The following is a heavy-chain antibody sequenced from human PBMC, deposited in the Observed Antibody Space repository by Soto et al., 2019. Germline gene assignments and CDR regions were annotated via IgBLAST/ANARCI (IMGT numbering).Heavy chain of an antibody. J-gene: IGHJ4*02. CDR2: ISWNSGSI. CDR3: AKDNGDGYQIDY. Sequence: EVQLVESGGGLVQPGRSLRLSCAASGFTFDDYAMHWVRQAPGKGLEWVSGISWNSGSIGYPDSVKGRFTISRDKAKNSLYLQMNSLRAEDTALYSCAKDNGDGYQIDYWGQGTLVTVSS. CDR1: GFTFDDYA. V-gene: IGHV3-9*01. D-gene: IGHD5-12*01.